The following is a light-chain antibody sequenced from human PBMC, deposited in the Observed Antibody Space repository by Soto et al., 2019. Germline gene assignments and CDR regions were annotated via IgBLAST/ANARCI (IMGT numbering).Light chain of an antibody. CDR2: DAS. CDR3: QQYDNFPRAIN. Sequence: DIQMTQSPSCLSAAVGDRVTIACQASQDISNYLHWYQQKPGKAPKLLIYDASNLETGVPSRFSGSGSGTDFTFTISSLQPEDIATYYCQQYDNFPRAINFGQGTRLEI. CDR1: QDISNY. V-gene: IGKV1-33*01. J-gene: IGKJ5*01.